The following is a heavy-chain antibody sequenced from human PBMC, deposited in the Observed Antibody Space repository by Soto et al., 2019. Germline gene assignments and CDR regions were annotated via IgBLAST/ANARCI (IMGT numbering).Heavy chain of an antibody. V-gene: IGHV3-23*01. J-gene: IGHJ3*02. CDR2: ISGGEKRT. CDR1: GFSVKNYA. D-gene: IGHD4-17*01. CDR3: AKDDADSPPRGSVDI. Sequence: EVQLLESGGGLVQPRGSLRLSCAASGFSVKNYAMSWVRQAPGKGLEWVSSISGGEKRTFYADSVRGRFTIARDTSKNSVYLQMDSLRADDTAVYYCAKDDADSPPRGSVDIWGQGSMVIVSS.